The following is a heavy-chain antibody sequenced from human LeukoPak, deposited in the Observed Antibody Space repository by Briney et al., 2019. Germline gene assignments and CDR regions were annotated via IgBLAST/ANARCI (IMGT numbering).Heavy chain of an antibody. J-gene: IGHJ4*02. D-gene: IGHD1-14*01. Sequence: PSETLSLTCTVSGASISTYYWTWVRQPPGKGLEWIGSMYTSVTTKYNPSLKSRGTISVDTSKNRSSLNLTSVTAADTAVYYCARHLAPYRPFHDWGQGSLVTVSS. CDR3: ARHLAPYRPFHD. V-gene: IGHV4-4*09. CDR1: GASISTYY. CDR2: MYTSVTT.